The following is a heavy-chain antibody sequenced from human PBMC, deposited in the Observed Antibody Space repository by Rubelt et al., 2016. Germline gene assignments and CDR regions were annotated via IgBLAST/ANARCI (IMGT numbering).Heavy chain of an antibody. J-gene: IGHJ4*02. V-gene: IGHV4-59*12. Sequence: LTCTVSGGSISSYYWSWIRQPPGKGLEWIGYIYYSGSTYYNPSLKSRVTISVDTSKNQFSLKLSSVTAADTAVYYCAREVDCSSTSCYLVDYWGQGTLVTVSS. D-gene: IGHD2-2*01. CDR2: IYYSGST. CDR1: GGSISSYY. CDR3: AREVDCSSTSCYLVDY.